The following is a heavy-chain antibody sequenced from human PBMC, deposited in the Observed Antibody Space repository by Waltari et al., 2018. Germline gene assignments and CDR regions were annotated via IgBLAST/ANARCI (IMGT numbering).Heavy chain of an antibody. V-gene: IGHV4-38-2*02. CDR2: IYHSGST. CDR3: ARDFPPPVVAATLDY. CDR1: GYSISSGYY. D-gene: IGHD2-15*01. Sequence: QVQLQESGPGLVKPSETLSLTCAVSGYSISSGYYWGWIRQPPGKGLEWIGSIYHSGSTYYNPSLKSRVTISVDTSKNQFSLKLSSVTAADTAVYYCARDFPPPVVAATLDYWGQGTLVTVSS. J-gene: IGHJ4*02.